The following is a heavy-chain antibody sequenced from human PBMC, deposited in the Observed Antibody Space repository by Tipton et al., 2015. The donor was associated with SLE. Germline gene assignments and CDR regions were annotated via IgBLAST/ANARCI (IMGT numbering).Heavy chain of an antibody. D-gene: IGHD3-10*01. CDR1: GFTFSNAW. J-gene: IGHJ6*03. CDR3: TTHPSITMVRAPLPHYYMDV. CDR2: IKSKTDGGTT. V-gene: IGHV3-15*01. Sequence: SLRLSCAASGFTFSNAWMSWVRQAPGKGLEWVGRIKSKTDGGTTDYAAPVKGRFTISRDDSKNTLYLQMNSLKTEDTAVYYCTTHPSITMVRAPLPHYYMDVWGKGTTVTVSS.